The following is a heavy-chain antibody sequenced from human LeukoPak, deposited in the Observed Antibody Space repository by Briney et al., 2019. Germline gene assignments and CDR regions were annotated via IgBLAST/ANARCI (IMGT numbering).Heavy chain of an antibody. CDR2: IYSGGST. CDR3: ARKSNAAAAGADY. V-gene: IGHV3-53*01. CDR1: GFTFSSCG. Sequence: PGGSLRLSCAASGFTFSSCGMTWVRQAPGKGLEWVSVIYSGGSTYYADSVKGRFTISRDNSKNTLYLQMNSLRAEDTAVYYCARKSNAAAAGADYWGQGTLVTVSS. D-gene: IGHD6-13*01. J-gene: IGHJ4*02.